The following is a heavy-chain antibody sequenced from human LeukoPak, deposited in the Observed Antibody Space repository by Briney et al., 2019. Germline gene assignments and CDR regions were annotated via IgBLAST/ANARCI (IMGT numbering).Heavy chain of an antibody. CDR3: ATSHDAHSSSWLSFDY. V-gene: IGHV1-2*02. D-gene: IGHD6-13*01. CDR1: GYTFTGYY. J-gene: IGHJ4*02. Sequence: ASVKVSCKASGYTFTGYYIHWVRQAPGQGLEWMGWIIPNNGGTNYALKFRGRVTMTRDTSVNTAYMELSRLTSDDTAVYYCATSHDAHSSSWLSFDYWGQGTLVTVSS. CDR2: IIPNNGGT.